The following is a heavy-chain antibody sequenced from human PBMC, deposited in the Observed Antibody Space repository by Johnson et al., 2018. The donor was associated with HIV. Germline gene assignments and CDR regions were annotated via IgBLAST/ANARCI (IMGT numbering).Heavy chain of an antibody. CDR1: GFTFDDYA. Sequence: VQLVESGGGLVQPGRSLRLSCAASGFTFDDYAMHWVRQAPGKGLEWVSGISWNSGSIGYADSVKGRFTISRDNAKNSLYLQMNSLRAEDTALYYCAKDGSSSARGAFDIWGQGTMVTVSS. D-gene: IGHD6-6*01. CDR3: AKDGSSSARGAFDI. V-gene: IGHV3-9*01. J-gene: IGHJ3*02. CDR2: ISWNSGSI.